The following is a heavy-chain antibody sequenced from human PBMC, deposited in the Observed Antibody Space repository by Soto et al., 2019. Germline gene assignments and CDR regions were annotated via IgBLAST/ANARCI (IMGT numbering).Heavy chain of an antibody. J-gene: IGHJ3*01. CDR1: GFSFSNYA. D-gene: IGHD6-19*01. V-gene: IGHV3-23*01. CDR3: VREASGWYSRGSFDF. Sequence: EVQLLESGGGLVRPGGSLRLSCAASGFSFSNYAMNWVRQAPGKGLEWVSVISGSGGSASYADSVQGRFTISRDNSNKTLYLQMNSLRAEDTAIYSCVREASGWYSRGSFDFWGRGTMVTVSS. CDR2: ISGSGGSA.